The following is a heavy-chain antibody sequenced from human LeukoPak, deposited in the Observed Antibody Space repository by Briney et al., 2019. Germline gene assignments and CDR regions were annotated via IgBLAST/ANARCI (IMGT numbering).Heavy chain of an antibody. CDR3: ATHCSSVSCSLATFDI. J-gene: IGHJ3*02. CDR2: IKQDGSEK. CDR1: GFTYSRYW. Sequence: GGSLRLSCAASGFTYSRYWMSWVRQAPGKGPEWVANIKQDGSEKYYVDSVRGRFTISRDNARTSLYLQMNSLRAEDTAVYYCATHCSSVSCSLATFDIWGQGTMVTVSS. V-gene: IGHV3-7*01. D-gene: IGHD2-2*01.